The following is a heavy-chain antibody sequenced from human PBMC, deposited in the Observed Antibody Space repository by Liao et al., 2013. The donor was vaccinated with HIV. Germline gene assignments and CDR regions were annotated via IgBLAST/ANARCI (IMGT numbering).Heavy chain of an antibody. V-gene: IGHV4-34*01. CDR2: IDHSGGT. D-gene: IGHD3-16*01. Sequence: QVQLQQWGAGLLKPSETLSLTCAVYGGSFNAYYWSWVRQPPGKGLEWIGQIDHSGGTHYNPSLRSRVTISRDSSKNQFSLKLTSVTAADSAVYFCARAHTGGGAFDIWGQGTMVTVSS. CDR3: ARAHTGGGAFDI. J-gene: IGHJ3*02. CDR1: GGSFNAYY.